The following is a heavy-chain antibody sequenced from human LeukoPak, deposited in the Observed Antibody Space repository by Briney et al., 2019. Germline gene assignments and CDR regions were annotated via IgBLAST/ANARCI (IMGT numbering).Heavy chain of an antibody. CDR2: IYYNGKT. V-gene: IGHV4-39*01. J-gene: IGHJ6*02. Sequence: SETLSLTCTVSGGSVTYTNYYWGWIRQPPGKGLQWIGVIYYNGKTYYNPSLKSRVTVAVDTSKNQFSLKLSSVTAADTAVYYCARGRGEDIVATIRVPYYYYGMDVWGQGTTVTVSS. CDR3: ARGRGEDIVATIRVPYYYYGMDV. CDR1: GGSVTYTNYY. D-gene: IGHD5-12*01.